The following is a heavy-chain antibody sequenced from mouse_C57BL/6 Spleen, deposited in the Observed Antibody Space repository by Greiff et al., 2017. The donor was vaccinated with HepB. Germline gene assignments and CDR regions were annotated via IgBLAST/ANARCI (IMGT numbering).Heavy chain of an antibody. CDR1: GYTFTSYW. D-gene: IGHD1-1*01. CDR2: IHPNSGST. CDR3: ARRDYYGSSYGYYFDY. J-gene: IGHJ2*01. V-gene: IGHV1-64*01. Sequence: QVQLQQSGAELVKPGASVKLSCKASGYTFTSYWMHWVKQRPGQGLEWIGMIHPNSGSTNYNEKFKSKATLTVDKSSSTAYMQLSSLTSEDSAVYYCARRDYYGSSYGYYFDYWGQGTTLTVSS.